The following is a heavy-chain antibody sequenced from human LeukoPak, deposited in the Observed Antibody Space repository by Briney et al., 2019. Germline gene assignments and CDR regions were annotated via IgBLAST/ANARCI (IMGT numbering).Heavy chain of an antibody. D-gene: IGHD3-10*01. CDR2: ISYDGSNK. CDR1: GFTFSSYA. CDR3: ARDGYSGSGSYSHHFDY. V-gene: IGHV3-30*04. J-gene: IGHJ4*02. Sequence: GRSLRLSCAASGFTFSSYAMHWVRQAPGKGLEWGAVISYDGSNKYYADSVKGRFTISRDNSKNTLYLQMNSLRAEDTAVYYCARDGYSGSGSYSHHFDYWGQGTLVTVSS.